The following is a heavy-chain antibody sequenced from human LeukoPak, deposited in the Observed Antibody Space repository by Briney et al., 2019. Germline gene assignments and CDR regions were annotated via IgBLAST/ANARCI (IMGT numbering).Heavy chain of an antibody. CDR3: ARGERLNTMTQGGCAFDI. CDR2: INHSGST. V-gene: IGHV4-34*01. D-gene: IGHD3-22*01. CDR1: GGSFSGYY. Sequence: SETLSFTCAVYGGSFSGYYWSWIRQPPGKGLEWIGEINHSGSTNYNPSLKSRVTISVDTSKNQFSLKLSSVTAADTAVYYCARGERLNTMTQGGCAFDIWGRGTMVTVSS. J-gene: IGHJ3*02.